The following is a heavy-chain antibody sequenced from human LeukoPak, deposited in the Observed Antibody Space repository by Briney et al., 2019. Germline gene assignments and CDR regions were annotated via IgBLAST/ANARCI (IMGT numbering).Heavy chain of an antibody. CDR1: GFTFDDYG. CDR3: ARASSHYYYYYMDV. V-gene: IGHV3-20*04. Sequence: PGGSLRLSCAASGFTFDDYGMSWVRQAPGKGLKWVSGINWNGGSTGYADSVKGRFTISRDNAKNSLYLQMNSLRAEDTALYYCARASSHYYYYYMDVWGKGTTVTVSS. J-gene: IGHJ6*03. CDR2: INWNGGST.